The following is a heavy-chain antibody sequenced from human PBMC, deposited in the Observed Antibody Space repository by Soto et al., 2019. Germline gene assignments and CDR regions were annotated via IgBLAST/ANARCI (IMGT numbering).Heavy chain of an antibody. V-gene: IGHV5-10-1*01. CDR1: GDSFASYW. Sequence: PGESLKIYCKGSGDSFASYWISWVRQMPGKGLEWMGRIDPSDSYTNYSPSFQGHVTISADKSISTAYLQWSSLKASDTAMYYCARPDVTGMDVWGQGNTVTVSS. D-gene: IGHD2-21*02. CDR2: IDPSDSYT. CDR3: ARPDVTGMDV. J-gene: IGHJ6*02.